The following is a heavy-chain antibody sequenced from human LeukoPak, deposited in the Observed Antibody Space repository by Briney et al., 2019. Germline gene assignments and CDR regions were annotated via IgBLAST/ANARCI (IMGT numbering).Heavy chain of an antibody. D-gene: IGHD1-26*01. V-gene: IGHV3-53*01. CDR3: SFSGSYYRFDY. Sequence: GGSLRLSCAASGFTFSSYAMSWVRQAPGKGLEWVSVIYSGGSTYYADSVKGRFTISRDNSKNTLYLQMNSLRAEDTAVYYCSFSGSYYRFDYWGQGTLVTVSS. J-gene: IGHJ4*02. CDR1: GFTFSSYA. CDR2: IYSGGST.